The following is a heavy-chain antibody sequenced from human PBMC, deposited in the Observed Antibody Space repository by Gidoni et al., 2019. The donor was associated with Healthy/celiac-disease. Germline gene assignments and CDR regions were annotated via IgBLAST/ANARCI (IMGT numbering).Heavy chain of an antibody. CDR3: AVGGYCSGGSCYSPYYFDY. Sequence: QLQLQVSGPGLVKPSETLSLTCTVSGGSISSRSYYCGWIRQPPGKGLEWSGSIYFSRSTYYNPSLKSRVTISVDTSKNQYSLKLSSVTAADTAVYYCAVGGYCSGGSCYSPYYFDYWGQGTLVTVSS. J-gene: IGHJ4*02. D-gene: IGHD2-15*01. CDR1: GGSISSRSYY. V-gene: IGHV4-39*01. CDR2: IYFSRST.